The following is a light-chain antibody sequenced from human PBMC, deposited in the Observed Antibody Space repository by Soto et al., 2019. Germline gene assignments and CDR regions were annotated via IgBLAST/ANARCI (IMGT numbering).Light chain of an antibody. CDR1: QSVSSNY. V-gene: IGKV3-20*01. J-gene: IGKJ2*01. CDR3: QQYGISPYT. Sequence: EIVLTLSPGTLSLSPGERATLSCRASQSVSSNYLAWYQQKPGQAPRLLIYGASSRATGIPDRFSGSGSGTDFTLTISRLEPEDFAVYYCQQYGISPYTFGQGTKLEIK. CDR2: GAS.